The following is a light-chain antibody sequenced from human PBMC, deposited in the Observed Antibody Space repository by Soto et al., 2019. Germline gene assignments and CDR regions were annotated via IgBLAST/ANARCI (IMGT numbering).Light chain of an antibody. CDR1: QSVSNW. Sequence: DIQMTQSPSTLSASVGDRVTISCRASQSVSNWLAWYQQKPGKAPKLLIYKASSLESGVPSRFSGSGSVTEFTLTISSLQPDDFATYYCQQYNYYWTFGQGTKVEIK. CDR2: KAS. J-gene: IGKJ1*01. V-gene: IGKV1-5*03. CDR3: QQYNYYWT.